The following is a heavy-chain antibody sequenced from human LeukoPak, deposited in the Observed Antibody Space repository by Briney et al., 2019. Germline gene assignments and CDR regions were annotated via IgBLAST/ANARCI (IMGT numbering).Heavy chain of an antibody. CDR1: GGTFSSYA. CDR3: ARDSMVRGGNLYYYYYMDV. Sequence: SVTVSCKASGGTFSSYAISWVRQAPGQGLEWMGGSIPIFGTANYAQKFQGRVTITTDESTSTAYMELSSLRSEDTAVYYCARDSMVRGGNLYYYYYMDVWGKGTTDTVSS. D-gene: IGHD3-10*01. V-gene: IGHV1-69*05. J-gene: IGHJ6*03. CDR2: SIPIFGTA.